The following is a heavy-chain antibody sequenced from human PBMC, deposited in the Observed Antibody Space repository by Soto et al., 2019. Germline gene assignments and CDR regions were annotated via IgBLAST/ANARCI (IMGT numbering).Heavy chain of an antibody. V-gene: IGHV3-21*01. J-gene: IGHJ4*02. CDR3: ATEHTIFGVVIIDY. CDR1: GFTFSSYX. CDR2: ISSSSSYI. Sequence: GGSLRLSCAASGFTFSSYXMNWVRQAPGKGLEWVSSISSSSSYIYYADSVKGRFTISRDNAKNSLYLQMNSLRAEDTAVYXCATEHTIFGVVIIDYWGQGTLVTVSS. D-gene: IGHD3-3*01.